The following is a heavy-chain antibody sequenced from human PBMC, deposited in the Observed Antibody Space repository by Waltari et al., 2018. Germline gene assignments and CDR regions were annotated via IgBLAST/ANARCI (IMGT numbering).Heavy chain of an antibody. CDR3: ARGRDSAFDY. J-gene: IGHJ4*02. V-gene: IGHV6-1*01. Sequence: QVQLQQSGPGLGKPSQTLPLPSAISGDRVPRNSGAWNWIRQSPSRGLEWLGRTFYRSKWYYDYAISVKSRITINADTSKNQFFLQLNSVTPEDTAVYYCARGRDSAFDYWGQGTLVTVSS. D-gene: IGHD3-10*01. CDR1: GDRVPRNSGA. CDR2: TFYRSKWYY.